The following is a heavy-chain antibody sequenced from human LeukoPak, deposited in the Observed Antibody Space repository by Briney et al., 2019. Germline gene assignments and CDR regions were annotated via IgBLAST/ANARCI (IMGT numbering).Heavy chain of an antibody. CDR3: ARQGEVGDYFDY. CDR2: IYYSGST. Sequence: SETLSLTCTVSGCSISSYYWSWIRQPPGKGLEWIGYIYYSGSTNYNPSLKSRVTISVDTSKNQFSLKLSSVTAADTAVYYCARQGEVGDYFDYWGQGTLVTVSS. V-gene: IGHV4-59*08. CDR1: GCSISSYY. J-gene: IGHJ4*02. D-gene: IGHD4-17*01.